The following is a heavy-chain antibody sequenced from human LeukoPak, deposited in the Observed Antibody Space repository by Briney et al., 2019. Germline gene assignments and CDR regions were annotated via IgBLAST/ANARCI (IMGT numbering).Heavy chain of an antibody. CDR1: GFTVSSNY. V-gene: IGHV3-53*01. Sequence: GGSLRLSCAASGFTVSSNYMSWVRQAPGKGLKWVSVIYSGGSTYYADSVKGRFTISRDNSKNTLYLQMNSLRAEDTAVYYCASRATVTTDRFWFDPWGQGTLATVSS. J-gene: IGHJ5*02. CDR2: IYSGGST. D-gene: IGHD4-11*01. CDR3: ASRATVTTDRFWFDP.